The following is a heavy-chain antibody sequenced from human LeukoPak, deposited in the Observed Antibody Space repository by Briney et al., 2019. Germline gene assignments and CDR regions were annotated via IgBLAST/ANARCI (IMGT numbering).Heavy chain of an antibody. CDR1: GFTFSSYG. CDR3: ARDRLTGFDY. D-gene: IGHD2-8*01. V-gene: IGHV3-33*01. J-gene: IGHJ4*02. CDR2: IWYDGSNK. Sequence: GGSLRLSCAASGFTFSSYGMHWVRQVPGKGLEWVAVIWYDGSNKFYAGSVKGRFTISRDNSKNTLYPQMNSLRAEDTAVYYCARDRLTGFDYWGQGTLVTVSS.